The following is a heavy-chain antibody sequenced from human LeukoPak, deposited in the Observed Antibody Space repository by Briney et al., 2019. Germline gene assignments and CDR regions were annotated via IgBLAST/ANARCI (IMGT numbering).Heavy chain of an antibody. V-gene: IGHV3-23*01. CDR3: ANNPGRY. CDR2: ISGSDGST. CDR1: VLTFSNYA. Sequence: GGSLRLSCAASVLTFSNYAMSWVRQAPGKGLEWVSAISGSDGSTHYADSVKGRFTISRDNSKNTLYLQMNSLRAEDTAVYYCANNPGRYWGQGTLVTVSS. J-gene: IGHJ4*02. D-gene: IGHD3-9*01.